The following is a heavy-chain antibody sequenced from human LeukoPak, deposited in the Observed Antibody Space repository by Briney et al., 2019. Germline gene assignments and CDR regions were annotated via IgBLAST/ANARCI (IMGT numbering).Heavy chain of an antibody. D-gene: IGHD6-13*01. J-gene: IGHJ4*02. CDR1: EFSVGSNY. CDR3: ARAGPSSSWHQFDY. CDR2: IYSGGST. V-gene: IGHV3-66*01. Sequence: GGSLRLSCAASEFSVGSNYMTWVRQAPGKGLEWVSLIYSGGSTYYADSVKGRFTISRDNSKNTLYLQMNSLRAEETAVYYCARAGPSSSWHQFDYWGQGTLVTVSS.